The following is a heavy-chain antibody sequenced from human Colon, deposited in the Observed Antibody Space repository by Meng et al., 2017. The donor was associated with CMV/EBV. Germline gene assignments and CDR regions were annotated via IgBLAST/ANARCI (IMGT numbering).Heavy chain of an antibody. CDR1: GFTFRRDG. CDR2: ISNDGSKE. Sequence: AAAGFTFRRDGRHWVRQAHGKGLEWVGIISNDGSKELYADSVKGRFTISRDNSKNTLYLQMNSLNTEDTAVYYCAKGVSSMGFYIDYWGQGTLVTVSS. D-gene: IGHD5/OR15-5a*01. J-gene: IGHJ4*02. CDR3: AKGVSSMGFYIDY. V-gene: IGHV3-30*18.